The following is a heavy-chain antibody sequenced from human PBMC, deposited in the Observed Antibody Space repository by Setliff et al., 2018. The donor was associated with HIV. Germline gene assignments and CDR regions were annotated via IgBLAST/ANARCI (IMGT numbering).Heavy chain of an antibody. V-gene: IGHV1-18*01. Sequence: VKVSCKASGYTFTTYAMNWVRQAPGQGLEWMGWITTLGGQTNYAQKFQGRVTMTTDTSTSTAYMEMRSLRSDDTAVYFCARDRCDSVKCYLYNWFDPWGQGTLVTVSS. D-gene: IGHD3-22*01. CDR1: GYTFTTYA. CDR2: ITTLGGQT. CDR3: ARDRCDSVKCYLYNWFDP. J-gene: IGHJ5*02.